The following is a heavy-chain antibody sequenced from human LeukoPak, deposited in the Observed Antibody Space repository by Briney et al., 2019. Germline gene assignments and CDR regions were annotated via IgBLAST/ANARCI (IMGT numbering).Heavy chain of an antibody. CDR3: ARGPRYSFGSAFDY. CDR1: GFTLSTYW. Sequence: GGSLRLSCAASGFTLSTYWMHWVRQAPGKGLVRVSRVNGDGTTTTYADSVKGRFTISRDNAKNTLYLQMNSLRAEDTAVYYCARGPRYSFGSAFDYWGQGTLVTVSS. J-gene: IGHJ4*02. D-gene: IGHD5-18*01. CDR2: VNGDGTTT. V-gene: IGHV3-74*01.